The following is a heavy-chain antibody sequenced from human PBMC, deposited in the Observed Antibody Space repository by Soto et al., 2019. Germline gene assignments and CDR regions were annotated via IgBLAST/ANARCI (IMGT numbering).Heavy chain of an antibody. CDR1: GGSISSGDYY. CDR2: TYYSGST. J-gene: IGHJ4*02. D-gene: IGHD6-13*01. V-gene: IGHV4-30-4*01. Sequence: SETLSLTCTVSGGSISSGDYYWSWIRQPPGKGLEWIGYTYYSGSTYYNPSLKSRVTISVDTSKNQFSLKLSSVTAADTAVYFCSRDLVAAGPSECYFDYWGQGTLVTVSS. CDR3: SRDLVAAGPSECYFDY.